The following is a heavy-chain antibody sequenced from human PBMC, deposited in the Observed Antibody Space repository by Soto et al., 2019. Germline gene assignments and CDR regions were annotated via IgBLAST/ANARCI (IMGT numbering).Heavy chain of an antibody. V-gene: IGHV4-30-2*01. Sequence: QLQLQESGSGLVKPSQTLSLTCAVSGGSISSGGYSWSWIRQPPGKGLEWIGYIYHSGSTYYNPSLKSRLTISVARSKNQFSLKLSSVTAADTAVYYCARAGGLGAVAADYWGQGTLVTVSS. CDR3: ARAGGLGAVAADY. J-gene: IGHJ4*02. CDR2: IYHSGST. CDR1: GGSISSGGYS. D-gene: IGHD6-19*01.